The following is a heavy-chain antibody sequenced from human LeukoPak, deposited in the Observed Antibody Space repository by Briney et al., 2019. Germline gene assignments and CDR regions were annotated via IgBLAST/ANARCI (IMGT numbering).Heavy chain of an antibody. CDR2: IYSGGST. CDR3: ARAPMVRGVPSDY. Sequence: AGGSLRLSCAASGLTVSSNYMSWVRQAPGKGLEWVSVIYSGGSTYYADSVKGRFTISRDNSKNTLYLQMNSLRAEDTAVYYCARAPMVRGVPSDYWGQGTLVTVSS. CDR1: GLTVSSNY. V-gene: IGHV3-66*01. D-gene: IGHD3-10*01. J-gene: IGHJ4*02.